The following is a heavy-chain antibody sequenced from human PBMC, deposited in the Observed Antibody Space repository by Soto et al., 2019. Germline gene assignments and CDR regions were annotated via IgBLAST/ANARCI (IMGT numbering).Heavy chain of an antibody. CDR1: GGSISSSNW. J-gene: IGHJ4*02. CDR3: ARVGRDGYNLFDY. Sequence: SETLSLTCAVSGGSISSSNWWSWVRQPPGKGLEWIGEIYHSGSTNYNPSLKSRVTISVDKSKNQFSLKLSSVTAADTAVYYCARVGRDGYNLFDYWGQGTLVTVSS. V-gene: IGHV4-4*02. CDR2: IYHSGST. D-gene: IGHD5-12*01.